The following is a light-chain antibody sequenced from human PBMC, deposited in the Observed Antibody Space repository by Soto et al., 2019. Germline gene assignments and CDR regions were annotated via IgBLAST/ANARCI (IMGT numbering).Light chain of an antibody. CDR1: RGKVLGYNA. J-gene: IGLJ1*01. V-gene: IGLV2-14*01. CDR2: DVS. Sequence: QSALTRPASVTGSLGQPITFSGPGTRGKVLGYNAVSVYQQHQGKATKLMIYDVSNRPSGVSNRFSGSKSGNTASLTISGLQAEDEADYYCSSYTRSRPLEGVFGTGTKVTVL. CDR3: SSYTRSRPLEGV.